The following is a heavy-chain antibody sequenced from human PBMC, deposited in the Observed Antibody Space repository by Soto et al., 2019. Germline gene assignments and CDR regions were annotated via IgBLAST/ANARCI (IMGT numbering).Heavy chain of an antibody. D-gene: IGHD2-2*01. CDR1: GGTFSSYA. Sequence: QVQLVQSGAEVKKPGSSVKVSCKASGGTFSSYAISWVRQAPGQGLEWMGGIIPIFGTANYAQKFQGRVTITADESTSTAYMELSSLRSEDTAVYYCARSYCSSTSCYALRYYYGMDVWGQGTTVTVSS. J-gene: IGHJ6*02. CDR3: ARSYCSSTSCYALRYYYGMDV. CDR2: IIPIFGTA. V-gene: IGHV1-69*01.